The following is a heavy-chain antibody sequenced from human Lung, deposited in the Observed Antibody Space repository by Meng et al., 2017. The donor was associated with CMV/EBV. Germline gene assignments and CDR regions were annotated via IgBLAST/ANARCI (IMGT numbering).Heavy chain of an antibody. D-gene: IGHD6-6*01. J-gene: IGHJ4*02. CDR1: GGSISSSSYY. V-gene: IGHV4-39*01. Sequence: SXTLSLXCTVSGGSISSSSYYWGWIRQPPGKGLEWIGSIYYSGSTYYNPSLKSRVTISVDTSKNQFSLKLSSVTAADTAVYYCAKQSIAARSDYWGPGNLVNGAS. CDR3: AKQSIAARSDY. CDR2: IYYSGST.